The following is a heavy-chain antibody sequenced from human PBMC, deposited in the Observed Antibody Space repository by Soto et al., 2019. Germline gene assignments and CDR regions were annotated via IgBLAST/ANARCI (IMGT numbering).Heavy chain of an antibody. CDR1: GDSIASSYS. D-gene: IGHD6-6*01. V-gene: IGHV4-4*02. J-gene: IGHJ4*02. CDR3: ARDSFPPYSSSSKGFDY. Sequence: SETLSLTCVVSGDSIASSYSWSWVRQPPGKGLEWIGEIYHSGTTNYNPSLKSRVTILQDKSNNQFSLKMRSVTAADTAVYYCARDSFPPYSSSSKGFDYWGQGSLVTVSS. CDR2: IYHSGTT.